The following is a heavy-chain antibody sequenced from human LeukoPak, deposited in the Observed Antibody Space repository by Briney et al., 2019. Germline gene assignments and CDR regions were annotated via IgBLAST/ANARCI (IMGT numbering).Heavy chain of an antibody. CDR1: GGSFSRYF. Sequence: SETLSLTCTVSGGSFSRYFWTWIRQTPGKGLEWIGYIDHSGSTNYSPSLQSRVTISIDTSKNQFSLKLNSVTAADTAVYCCARAADYGDKCFDYWGQGTLVTVSS. V-gene: IGHV4-59*12. J-gene: IGHJ4*02. CDR3: ARAADYGDKCFDY. CDR2: IDHSGST. D-gene: IGHD4-17*01.